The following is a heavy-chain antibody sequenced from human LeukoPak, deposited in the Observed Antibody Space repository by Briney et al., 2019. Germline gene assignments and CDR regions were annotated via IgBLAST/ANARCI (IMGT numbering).Heavy chain of an antibody. CDR3: ARSGIAAAGTRVAFDI. Sequence: NPSETLSLTCTVSGGSISSGGYYWSWIRQPPGKGLEGIGYIYHSGSTYYNPSLKSRVTISVDRSKNQFSLKLSSVTAADTAVYYCARSGIAAAGTRVAFDIWGQGTMVTVSS. CDR2: IYHSGST. V-gene: IGHV4-30-2*01. CDR1: GGSISSGGYY. J-gene: IGHJ3*02. D-gene: IGHD6-13*01.